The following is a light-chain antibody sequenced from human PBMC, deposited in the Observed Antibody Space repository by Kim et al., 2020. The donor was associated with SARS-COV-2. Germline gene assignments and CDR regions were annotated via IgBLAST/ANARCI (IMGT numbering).Light chain of an antibody. J-gene: IGLJ3*02. CDR3: GSWDDSLSGRV. CDR1: RSNVGNNP. V-gene: IGLV1-44*01. Sequence: GQTVTITCSGRRSNVGNNPLTWFQQLPGTAPKLLMSNDRRRPSGVPDRFSASRSGTSASLAISGLQSEDEAVYCCGSWDDSLSGRVFGGGTQLTV. CDR2: NDR.